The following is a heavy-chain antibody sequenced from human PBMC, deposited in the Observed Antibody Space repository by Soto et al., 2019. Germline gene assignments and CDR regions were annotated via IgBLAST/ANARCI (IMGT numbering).Heavy chain of an antibody. CDR2: IIPIFGTA. D-gene: IGHD1-20*01. CDR3: ARDRPLPEIITGWGSRFDY. V-gene: IGHV1-69*01. J-gene: IGHJ4*02. Sequence: WMGGIIPIFGTANYAQKFQGRVTITADESTSTAYMELSSLRSEDTAVYYCARDRPLPEIITGWGSRFDYWGQGTLVTVS.